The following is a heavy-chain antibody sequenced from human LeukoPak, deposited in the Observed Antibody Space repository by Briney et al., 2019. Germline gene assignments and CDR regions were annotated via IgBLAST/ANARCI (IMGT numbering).Heavy chain of an antibody. CDR2: IRYDGSDE. CDR1: GFAFSSSD. Sequence: GGSLRLSCAASGFAFSSSDIHWVRQAPGKGLEWVSFIRYDGSDENYADSVKGRFTISRDNAKNTLYLQMNSLRAEDTAVYYCASFLNGGYSYGTFDYWGQGTLVTVSS. J-gene: IGHJ4*02. D-gene: IGHD5-18*01. CDR3: ASFLNGGYSYGTFDY. V-gene: IGHV3-30*02.